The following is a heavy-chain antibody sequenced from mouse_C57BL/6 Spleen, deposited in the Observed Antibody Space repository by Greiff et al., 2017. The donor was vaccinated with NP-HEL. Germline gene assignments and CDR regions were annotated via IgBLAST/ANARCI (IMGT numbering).Heavy chain of an antibody. CDR1: GFTFSDYG. J-gene: IGHJ4*01. CDR3: ARKEDDYDGSAMDY. CDR2: ISSGSSTI. Sequence: EVQRVESGGGLVKPGGSLKLSCAASGFTFSDYGMHWVRQAPEKGLEWVAYISSGSSTIYYADTVKGRFTISRDNAKNTLFLQMTSLRSEDTAMYYCARKEDDYDGSAMDYWGQGTSVTVSS. D-gene: IGHD2-4*01. V-gene: IGHV5-17*01.